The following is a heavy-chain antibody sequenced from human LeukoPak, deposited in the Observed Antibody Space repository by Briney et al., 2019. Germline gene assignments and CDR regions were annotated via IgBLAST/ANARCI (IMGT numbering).Heavy chain of an antibody. CDR3: LYGDYRWFGY. Sequence: GGSLRLSCSASGFTFSSYAMHCVRQAPGKGLEYVSAISSNGGSTYYADSVKGRFTISRDNSKNTLYLQMSSLRAEDTAVYYCLYGDYRWFGYWGQGTLVTVSS. V-gene: IGHV3-64D*06. D-gene: IGHD4-17*01. J-gene: IGHJ4*02. CDR2: ISSNGGST. CDR1: GFTFSSYA.